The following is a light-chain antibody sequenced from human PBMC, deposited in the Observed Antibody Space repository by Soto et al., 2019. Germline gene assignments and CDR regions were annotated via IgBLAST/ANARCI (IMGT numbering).Light chain of an antibody. CDR2: AAS. CDR1: QGIRND. CDR3: LQDYNYLTWT. J-gene: IGKJ1*01. V-gene: IGKV1-6*01. Sequence: AIQMTQSPSSLSASVGDRVTITCRASQGIRNDLGWYQQKPGKAPKLLIYAASSLQSGVPSRFSGSGSGTDFTLTISSLQPEDFANYYCLQDYNYLTWTFGQGTKVEIK.